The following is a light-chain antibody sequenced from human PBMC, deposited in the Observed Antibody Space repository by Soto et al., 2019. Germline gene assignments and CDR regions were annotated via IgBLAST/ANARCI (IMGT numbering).Light chain of an antibody. CDR3: QQYGDWPPET. Sequence: EVVLTQSPATLSVSPGDRATLSCRASQSVSRNLAWYQQKPGQAPRLLIYGASTRAAGVRARFSGSGSATEYILSISSLQSEDVAVYYCQQYGDWPPETFGQGTKLEI. CDR1: QSVSRN. CDR2: GAS. V-gene: IGKV3-15*01. J-gene: IGKJ2*01.